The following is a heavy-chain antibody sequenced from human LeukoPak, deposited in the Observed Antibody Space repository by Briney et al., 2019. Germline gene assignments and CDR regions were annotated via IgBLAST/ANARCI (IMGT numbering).Heavy chain of an antibody. CDR3: ARGYYYDSSGYYLIDY. CDR2: MNPNSGNT. CDR1: GYTFTSYG. J-gene: IGHJ4*02. V-gene: IGHV1-8*02. Sequence: GASVKVSCKASGYTFTSYGISWVRQAPGQGLEWMGWMNPNSGNTGYAQKFQGRVTMTRNTSISTAYMELSSLRSEDTAVYYCARGYYYDSSGYYLIDYWGQGTLVTVSS. D-gene: IGHD3-22*01.